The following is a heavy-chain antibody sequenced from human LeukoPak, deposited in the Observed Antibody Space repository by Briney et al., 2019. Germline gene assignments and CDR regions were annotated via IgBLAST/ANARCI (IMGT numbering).Heavy chain of an antibody. J-gene: IGHJ4*02. CDR2: FDPEDGET. CDR3: ATGPTGYYIGYFDY. V-gene: IGHV1-24*01. CDR1: GYTLTELS. D-gene: IGHD3-9*01. Sequence: ASVKVSCKVSGYTLTELSMHWVRQAPGKGLEWMGGFDPEDGETIYAQKFQDRVTMTEDTSTDTAYMELSSLRSEDTAVYYCATGPTGYYIGYFDYWGQGTLVTVSS.